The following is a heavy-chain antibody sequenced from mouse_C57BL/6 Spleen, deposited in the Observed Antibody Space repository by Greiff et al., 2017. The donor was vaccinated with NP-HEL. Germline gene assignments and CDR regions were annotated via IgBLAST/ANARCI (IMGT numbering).Heavy chain of an antibody. D-gene: IGHD3-2*02. V-gene: IGHV1-52*01. Sequence: VQLQQPGAELVRPGSSVKLSCKASGYTFTSYWMHWVKQRPIQGLEWIGNIDPSDSETHYNQKFKDKATLTVDKSSSTAYMQLSSLTSEDSAVYYCAREGLRLRDFDYWGQGTTLTVSS. CDR3: AREGLRLRDFDY. CDR2: IDPSDSET. J-gene: IGHJ2*01. CDR1: GYTFTSYW.